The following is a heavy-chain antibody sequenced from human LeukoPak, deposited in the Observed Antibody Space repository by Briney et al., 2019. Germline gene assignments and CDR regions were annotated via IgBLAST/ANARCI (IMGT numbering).Heavy chain of an antibody. Sequence: ASVKVSCKASGYTFTGYYMHWVRQAPGQGLEWMGWINPNSGGTNYAQKFQGRVTMTRDTSISTAYMELSRLRSDDTAVYYCARDLSLWQQLSYFDYWGQGTLVTVSS. V-gene: IGHV1-2*02. D-gene: IGHD6-13*01. CDR3: ARDLSLWQQLSYFDY. CDR1: GYTFTGYY. CDR2: INPNSGGT. J-gene: IGHJ4*02.